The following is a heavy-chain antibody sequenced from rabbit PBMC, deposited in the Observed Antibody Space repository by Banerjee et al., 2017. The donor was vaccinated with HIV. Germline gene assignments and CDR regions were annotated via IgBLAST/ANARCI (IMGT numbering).Heavy chain of an antibody. J-gene: IGHJ3*01. V-gene: IGHV1S40*01. CDR2: IYAGSSGTT. CDR1: GFSFSSSYD. D-gene: IGHD4-1*01. Sequence: QSLEESGGDLVKPGASLTLTCTASGFSFSSSYDICWVRQAPGKGLEWIACIYAGSSGTTYYASWTKGRFTISKTSSTTVTLQMTSLTAADMATYFCARDLAGVTGWNFGLWGQGTLVTVS. CDR3: ARDLAGVTGWNFGL.